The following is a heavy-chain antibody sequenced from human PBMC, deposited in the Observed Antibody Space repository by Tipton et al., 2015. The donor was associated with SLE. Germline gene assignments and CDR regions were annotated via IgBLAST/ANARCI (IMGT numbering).Heavy chain of an antibody. J-gene: IGHJ4*02. CDR1: GFTFTDYY. CDR2: INPTSVGT. V-gene: IGHV1-2*02. Sequence: QLVQSGAEVKKPGASVKVSCKASGFTFTDYYVHWVRQAPGQGLQWMGWINPTSVGTNYAQKFQGRVTMTRDTSISTAYMELSRLRSDDTAVYYCARVGGVGATLTYWGQGTLVTVSS. CDR3: ARVGGVGATLTY. D-gene: IGHD1-26*01.